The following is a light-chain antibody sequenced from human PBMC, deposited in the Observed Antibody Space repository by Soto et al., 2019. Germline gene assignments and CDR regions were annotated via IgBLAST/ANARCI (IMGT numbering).Light chain of an antibody. CDR2: DAS. CDR3: QQRSNWPVT. Sequence: IVITPSPSTLSVSPWKRATLSCRASQSVSSYLAWYQQKPGQAPRLLIYDASNRATGIPARFSGSGSGTDFTLTISSLEPEDFAVYYCQQRSNWPVTFGQGTKVDI. V-gene: IGKV3-11*01. CDR1: QSVSSY. J-gene: IGKJ1*01.